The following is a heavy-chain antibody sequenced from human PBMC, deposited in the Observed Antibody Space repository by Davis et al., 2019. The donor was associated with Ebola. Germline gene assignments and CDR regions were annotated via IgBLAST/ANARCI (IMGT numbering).Heavy chain of an antibody. V-gene: IGHV3-7*01. J-gene: IGHJ1*01. CDR2: IKEDGSEK. Sequence: GESLKISCAASGFTFSNCWMNWVRQLPGKGLEWVAKIKEDGSEKYYVDSVKGRFTISRDNAKNSLYLQMNSLRDEDTAVYYCASTPGWYSHHWGQGTLVSVSS. CDR1: GFTFSNCW. CDR3: ASTPGWYSHH. D-gene: IGHD2-15*01.